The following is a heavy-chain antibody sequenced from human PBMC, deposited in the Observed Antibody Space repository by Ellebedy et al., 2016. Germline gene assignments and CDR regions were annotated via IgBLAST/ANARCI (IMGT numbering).Heavy chain of an antibody. CDR2: ISSSSSYI. V-gene: IGHV3-21*01. Sequence: GGSLRLSXAASGFTFSSYGMHWVRQAPGKGLEWVSSISSSSSYIYYADSVKGRFTISRDNAKNSLYLQMNSLRAEDTALYYCASDSSGYYYFDYWGQGTLVTVSS. D-gene: IGHD3-22*01. CDR1: GFTFSSYG. CDR3: ASDSSGYYYFDY. J-gene: IGHJ4*02.